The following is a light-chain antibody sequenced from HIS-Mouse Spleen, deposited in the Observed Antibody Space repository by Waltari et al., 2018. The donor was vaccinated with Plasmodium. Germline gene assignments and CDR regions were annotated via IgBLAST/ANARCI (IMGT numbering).Light chain of an antibody. J-gene: IGLJ1*01. CDR2: EVS. CDR1: SSDVGVYHY. V-gene: IGLV2-8*01. CDR3: SSYAGSNNYV. Sequence: QSALTQPPSASGSPGQSVTISCTGTSSDVGVYHYVSWYQQHPGKAPKLMIYEVSKRPSGVPDRFSGSKSGNTASLTVSGLQAEDEADYYCSSYAGSNNYVFGTGTKVTVL.